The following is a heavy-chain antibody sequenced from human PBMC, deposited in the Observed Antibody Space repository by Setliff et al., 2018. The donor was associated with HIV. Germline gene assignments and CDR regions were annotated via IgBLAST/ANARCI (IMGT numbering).Heavy chain of an antibody. J-gene: IGHJ4*02. CDR1: GGSFSGYY. V-gene: IGHV4-34*01. CDR3: ARDLGGLWEVFDC. D-gene: IGHD1-26*01. CDR2: INHSGST. Sequence: SETLSLTCAVYGGSFSGYYWSWIRQPPGKGLEWIGEINHSGSTNNNPSLKSRVTISVDTSKNHFSLKLSSLTPADTAVYYCARDLGGLWEVFDCWGQGTLVTVSS.